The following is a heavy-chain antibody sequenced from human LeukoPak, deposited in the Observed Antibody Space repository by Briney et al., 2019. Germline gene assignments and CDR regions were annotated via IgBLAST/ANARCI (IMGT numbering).Heavy chain of an antibody. CDR1: GFTVSSNS. CDR3: AREGYASKDYYGSSPSRSFDY. J-gene: IGHJ4*02. Sequence: GGSLRLSCTVSGFTVSSNSMSWVRQAPGKGLEWVSFIYSDNTHYSDSVKGRFTISRDNSKNTLYLQMNSLRAEDTAVYYCAREGYASKDYYGSSPSRSFDYWGQGTLVTVSS. V-gene: IGHV3-53*01. CDR2: IYSDNT. D-gene: IGHD3-10*01.